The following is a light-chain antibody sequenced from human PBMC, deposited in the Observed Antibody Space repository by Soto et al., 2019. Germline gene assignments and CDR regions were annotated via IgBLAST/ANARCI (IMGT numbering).Light chain of an antibody. CDR3: QQYCSSPGT. CDR1: QSVRDRY. J-gene: IGKJ1*01. V-gene: IGKV3-20*01. Sequence: EIVLTQSPGTLSLSPGERATLSCRASQSVRDRYLAWYQQKPGQAPSLLIYDTSTRATGVADRFSGSGSGTDLALTISRVEPEDFAIYFCQQYCSSPGTFGQGTKVEI. CDR2: DTS.